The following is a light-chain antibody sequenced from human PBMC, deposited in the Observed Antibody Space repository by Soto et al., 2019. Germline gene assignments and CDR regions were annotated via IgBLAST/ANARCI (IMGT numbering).Light chain of an antibody. Sequence: QSALTQPASVSGSPGQSITISCTGTSSDVGSYNVVAWYQQHPGKAPKLMIYEGSKRPSGVSNRFSGAKSGNTASLTTSGLQAEDEAQYYCCSCAGSSTYAFGTGTKVTVL. CDR3: CSCAGSSTYA. J-gene: IGLJ1*01. CDR2: EGS. CDR1: SSDVGSYNV. V-gene: IGLV2-23*01.